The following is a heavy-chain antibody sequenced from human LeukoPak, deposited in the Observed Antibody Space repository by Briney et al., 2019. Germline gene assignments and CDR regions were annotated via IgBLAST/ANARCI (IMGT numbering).Heavy chain of an antibody. D-gene: IGHD3-22*01. J-gene: IGHJ3*02. Sequence: GGSLRLSCAASGFTFSSYAMSWVRQAPGKGLEWVSGISWNSGSIGYADSVKGRFTISRDNAKNSLYLQMNSLRAEDMALYYCAKESDSSGYLFADAFDIWGQGTMVTVSS. V-gene: IGHV3-9*03. CDR2: ISWNSGSI. CDR3: AKESDSSGYLFADAFDI. CDR1: GFTFSSYA.